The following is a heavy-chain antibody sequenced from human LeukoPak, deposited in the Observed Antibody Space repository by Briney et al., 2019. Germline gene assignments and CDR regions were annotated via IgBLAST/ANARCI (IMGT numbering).Heavy chain of an antibody. V-gene: IGHV3-33*08. CDR2: IWYDGSNK. D-gene: IGHD2-15*01. CDR1: GFTFSSYA. Sequence: GRSLRLSCAASGFTFSSYAMHWVRQSPGKGLEWVAVIWYDGSNKYYADSVKGRFTISRDNSKNTLYLQMNSLRAEDTAVYYCARGYCSGGSCYQYYFDYWGQGTLVTVSS. J-gene: IGHJ4*02. CDR3: ARGYCSGGSCYQYYFDY.